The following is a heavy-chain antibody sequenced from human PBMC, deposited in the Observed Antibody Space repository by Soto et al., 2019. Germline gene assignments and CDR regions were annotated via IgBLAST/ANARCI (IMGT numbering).Heavy chain of an antibody. D-gene: IGHD3-22*01. J-gene: IGHJ5*02. CDR1: GFTFSSYA. Sequence: GGSLRLSCAASGFTFSSYAMHWVRQAPGKGLEWVAVISYDGSNKYHADSVKGRFTISRDNSKNTLYLQMNSLRAEDTAVYYCARDRYYYYDSSGYSLDPWGQGTMVTVSS. CDR3: ARDRYYYYDSSGYSLDP. V-gene: IGHV3-30-3*01. CDR2: ISYDGSNK.